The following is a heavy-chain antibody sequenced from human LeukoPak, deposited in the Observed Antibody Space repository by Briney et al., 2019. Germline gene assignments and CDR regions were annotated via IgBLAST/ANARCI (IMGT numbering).Heavy chain of an antibody. CDR3: ARFLKRGDVRYFDWLFLSVDLDV. D-gene: IGHD3-9*01. J-gene: IGHJ3*01. CDR2: ISAYNDNT. CDR1: GYTFTSYG. V-gene: IGHV1-18*01. Sequence: EASVKVSCKASGYTFTSYGISWVRQAPGQGLEWMGWISAYNDNTNYAQNLQGRVTLTTDTSTSTAYMELRSLTSDDTAVYYCARFLKRGDVRYFDWLFLSVDLDVWGQGTMVTVSS.